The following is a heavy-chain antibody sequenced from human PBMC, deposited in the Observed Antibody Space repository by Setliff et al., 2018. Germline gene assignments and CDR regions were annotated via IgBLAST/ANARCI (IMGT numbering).Heavy chain of an antibody. V-gene: IGHV4-4*08. CDR2: IYTSGST. Sequence: SETLSLTCTVSGGSISSYYWSWIRQPPGKGLEWIGYIYTSGSTNYNPSLKSRVTISVDTSKNQISLKLTSVSAADTAVYYCARRDSTSYYGYSFDFWGRGTLVTVSS. CDR1: GGSISSYY. D-gene: IGHD3-22*01. J-gene: IGHJ4*02. CDR3: ARRDSTSYYGYSFDF.